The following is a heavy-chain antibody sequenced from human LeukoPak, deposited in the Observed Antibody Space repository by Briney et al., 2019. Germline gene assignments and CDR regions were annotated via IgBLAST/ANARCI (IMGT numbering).Heavy chain of an antibody. CDR2: IYYSGSN. D-gene: IGHD3-22*01. CDR3: ARVAMAENYYDSSGYFDY. Sequence: SETLSLTCTASGGSISSYYWSWIRQPPGKGLEWLGYIYYSGSNNYNPSLKSRVTISVDTYKNQFSLKLSSVTAADTAVYYCARVAMAENYYDSSGYFDYWGQRTLVTVSS. J-gene: IGHJ4*02. CDR1: GGSISSYY. V-gene: IGHV4-59*01.